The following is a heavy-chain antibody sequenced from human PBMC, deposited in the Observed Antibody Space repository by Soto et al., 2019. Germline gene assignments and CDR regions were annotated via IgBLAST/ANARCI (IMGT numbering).Heavy chain of an antibody. Sequence: APVKGSCKASGYTFTSHGISWVRQAPGQGLEWMGWISAYNGNTNYAQKLQGRVTMTTESSTSTAYMELRSLRSDDTAVYYCARDPRITRVRGGILGYWGQGPLVPVSS. CDR2: ISAYNGNT. J-gene: IGHJ4*02. D-gene: IGHD3-10*01. CDR1: GYTFTSHG. V-gene: IGHV1-18*04. CDR3: ARDPRITRVRGGILGY.